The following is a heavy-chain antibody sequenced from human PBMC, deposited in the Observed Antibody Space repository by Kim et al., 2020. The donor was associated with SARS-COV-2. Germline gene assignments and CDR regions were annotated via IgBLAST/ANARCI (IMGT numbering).Heavy chain of an antibody. CDR3: ARGSVAGTGGFGY. J-gene: IGHJ4*02. V-gene: IGHV4-34*01. Sequence: YNTSLKSRVTISVDTSKNQFSLKLSSVTAADTAVYYCARGSVAGTGGFGYWGQGTLVTVSS. D-gene: IGHD6-19*01.